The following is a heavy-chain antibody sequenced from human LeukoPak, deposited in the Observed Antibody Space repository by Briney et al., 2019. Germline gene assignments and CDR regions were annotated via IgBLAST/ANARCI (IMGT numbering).Heavy chain of an antibody. CDR2: INHSGST. CDR1: SGSFRGYY. D-gene: IGHD2-21*01. CDR3: ARGGGDCSP. J-gene: IGHJ5*02. V-gene: IGHV4-34*01. Sequence: SETLSLTCAVYSGSFRGYYWSWIRQPPGKGLEWIGEINHSGSTNYNPSLKSRVTISVDTSKNQFSLKLSSVTAADTAVYYCARGGGDCSPWGQGTLVTVSS.